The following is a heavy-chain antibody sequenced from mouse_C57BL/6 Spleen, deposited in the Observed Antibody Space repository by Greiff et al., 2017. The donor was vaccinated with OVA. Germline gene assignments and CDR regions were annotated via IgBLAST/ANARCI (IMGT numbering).Heavy chain of an antibody. CDR1: GFSLTSYG. J-gene: IGHJ1*03. V-gene: IGHV2-6-1*01. D-gene: IGHD3-3*01. CDR3: ARHGGGRDWYFDV. CDR2: IWSDGST. Sequence: QVQLKESGPGLVAPSQSLSITCTVSGFSLTSYGVHWVRQPPGKGLEWLVVIWSDGSTTYNSALKSKLSISKDNSKSQVFLKMNSLQTDDTAMYYCARHGGGRDWYFDVWGTGTTVTVSS.